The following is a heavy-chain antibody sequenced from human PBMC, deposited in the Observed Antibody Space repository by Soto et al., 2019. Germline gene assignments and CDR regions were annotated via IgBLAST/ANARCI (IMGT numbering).Heavy chain of an antibody. CDR3: AKGMEWLRLLYSDY. D-gene: IGHD5-12*01. CDR1: GYNFNKYA. J-gene: IGHJ4*02. V-gene: IGHV3-23*01. CDR2: ISGSGGST. Sequence: GGSLRLSCVASGYNFNKYAMSWVRQAPGKGLEWVSAISGSGGSTYYADSVKGRFTISRDNSKNTLYLQMNSLRAEDTAVYYCAKGMEWLRLLYSDYWGQGTLVTVSS.